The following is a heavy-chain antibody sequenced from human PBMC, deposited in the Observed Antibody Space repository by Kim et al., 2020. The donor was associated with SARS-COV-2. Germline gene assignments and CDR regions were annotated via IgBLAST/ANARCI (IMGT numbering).Heavy chain of an antibody. D-gene: IGHD6-13*01. J-gene: IGHJ4*02. Sequence: YYADSVKGRFTISRDNAKNSLYLQMNSLRAEETAVYYCARDSPNLAGTDYWGQGTLVTVSS. CDR3: ARDSPNLAGTDY. V-gene: IGHV3-48*03.